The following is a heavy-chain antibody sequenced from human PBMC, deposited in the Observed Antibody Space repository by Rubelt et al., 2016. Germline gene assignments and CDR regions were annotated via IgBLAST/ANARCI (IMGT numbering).Heavy chain of an antibody. V-gene: IGHV1-69*04. J-gene: IGHJ3*02. CDR2: IIPILGIA. D-gene: IGHD3-22*01. Sequence: QVQLVQSGAEVQKPGSSVKVSCKASGGTFSSYAISWVRQAPGQGLEWMGRIIPILGIANYAQKFQGRVTITADKSTSTAYMELSSLRSEDTAAYYSAGGRLLDDSSGGDAFDIWGQGTMVTVSS. CDR3: AGGRLLDDSSGGDAFDI. CDR1: GGTFSSYA.